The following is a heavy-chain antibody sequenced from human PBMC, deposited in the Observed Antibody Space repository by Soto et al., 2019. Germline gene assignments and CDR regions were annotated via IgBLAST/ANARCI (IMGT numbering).Heavy chain of an antibody. V-gene: IGHV3-23*01. CDR2: ISANGQGI. CDR3: AKDRNYPRDQFHN. D-gene: IGHD1-7*01. CDR1: GFTCNNYA. J-gene: IGHJ4*02. Sequence: XGSLRLSCAAAGFTCNNYAMSWVRQAPGKGLEWVSAISANGQGIYYADSVKGRFIISRDSSKNTVFLHMDSLTAEDTAVYYCAKDRNYPRDQFHNWGQGTLVTSP.